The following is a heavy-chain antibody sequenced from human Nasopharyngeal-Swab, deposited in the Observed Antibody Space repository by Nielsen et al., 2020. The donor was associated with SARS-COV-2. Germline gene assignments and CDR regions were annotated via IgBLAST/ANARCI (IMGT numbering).Heavy chain of an antibody. CDR3: ARDDYGDYGYFGH. CDR1: GYTLTGYY. D-gene: IGHD4-17*01. J-gene: IGHJ4*02. CDR2: INPHSRGT. V-gene: IGHV1-2*02. Sequence: GSLKISCKASGYTLTGYYMHWVRQAPGQGLEWMGWINPHSRGTKYAQKFQGRVTMTSDTSINTAYMELRRLRSDDTAVYYCARDDYGDYGYFGHWGQGTLVTVSS.